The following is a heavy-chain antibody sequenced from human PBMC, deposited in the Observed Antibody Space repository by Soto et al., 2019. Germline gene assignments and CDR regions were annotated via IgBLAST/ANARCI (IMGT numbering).Heavy chain of an antibody. D-gene: IGHD6-19*01. Sequence: PSETLSLTCTVSGGSVSSGSYYWSWIRQPPGKGLEWIGYIYYSGSTNYNPSLKSRVTISVDTSKNQFSLKLSSVTAADTAVYCCARGQWLVRENYFDYWGQGTLVTVSS. CDR1: GGSVSSGSYY. CDR3: ARGQWLVRENYFDY. CDR2: IYYSGST. V-gene: IGHV4-61*01. J-gene: IGHJ4*02.